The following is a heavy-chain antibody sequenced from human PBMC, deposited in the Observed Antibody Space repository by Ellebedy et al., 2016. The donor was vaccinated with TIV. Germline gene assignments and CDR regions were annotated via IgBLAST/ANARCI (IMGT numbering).Heavy chain of an antibody. CDR2: IYYSGST. J-gene: IGHJ6*02. CDR1: GGSISSYY. Sequence: SETLSLXXTVSGGSISSYYWSWIRQPPGKGLEWIGYIYYSGSTNYNPSLKSRVTISVDTSKNQFSLKLSSVTAADTAVYYCARHVAYYYGSGSRMDVWGQGTTVTVSS. CDR3: ARHVAYYYGSGSRMDV. V-gene: IGHV4-59*08. D-gene: IGHD3-10*01.